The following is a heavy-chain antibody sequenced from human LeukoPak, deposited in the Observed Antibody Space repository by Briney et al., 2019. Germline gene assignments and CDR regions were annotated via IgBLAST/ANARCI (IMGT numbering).Heavy chain of an antibody. CDR1: GGSISSHY. V-gene: IGHV4-59*11. D-gene: IGHD6-19*01. CDR2: IYYSGST. CDR3: ARVAVAGTPTWFDP. J-gene: IGHJ5*02. Sequence: SETLSLTCTVSGGSISSHYWSWIRQPPGKGLEWVGYIYYSGSTNYNPSLKSRVTISVDTSKNQFSLKLSSVTAADTAVYYCARVAVAGTPTWFDPWGQGTLVTVSS.